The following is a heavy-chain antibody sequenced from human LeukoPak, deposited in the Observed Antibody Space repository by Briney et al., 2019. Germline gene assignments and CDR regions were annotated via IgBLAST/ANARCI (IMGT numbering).Heavy chain of an antibody. CDR2: ISSSSKWM. CDR3: AREPFWSGYYSNLHFDY. CDR1: EFTFSSYN. Sequence: GGSLRLSCVASEFTFSSYNMNWVRLAPGKGLEWVASISSSSKWMYYTDSVKGRFTISRDNAKNSLYLQMNSLRAEDTAAYYCAREPFWSGYYSNLHFDYWGQGTLVTVSS. J-gene: IGHJ4*02. V-gene: IGHV3-21*01. D-gene: IGHD3-3*01.